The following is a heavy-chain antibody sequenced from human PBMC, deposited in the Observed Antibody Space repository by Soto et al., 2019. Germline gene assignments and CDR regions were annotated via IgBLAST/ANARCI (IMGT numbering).Heavy chain of an antibody. V-gene: IGHV3-23*01. CDR1: GFTFSSYA. CDR2: ISGSGGST. D-gene: IGHD3-3*01. Sequence: EVQLLESGGGLVQPGGSLRLSCAASGFTFSSYAMSWVRQAPGKGLEWVSAISGSGGSTYYADSVKGRFTISRDNSKNTLYLQMNNLRAEDTAVYYCAKQNMIFGVNIDFYYYGMDVWGQGTTVTVSS. J-gene: IGHJ6*02. CDR3: AKQNMIFGVNIDFYYYGMDV.